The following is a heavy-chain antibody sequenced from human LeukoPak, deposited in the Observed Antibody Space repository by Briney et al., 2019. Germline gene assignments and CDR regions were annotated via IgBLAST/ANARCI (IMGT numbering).Heavy chain of an antibody. CDR2: ISAYNGNT. V-gene: IGHV1-18*01. CDR1: GYTFTSYG. Sequence: ASVTVSCKASGYTFTSYGISWVRQAPGQGLEWMGWISAYNGNTNYAQKFQGRVTITADESTSTAYMELSSLRSEDTAVYYCAGVSTSIAARPFDYWGQGTLVTVSS. J-gene: IGHJ4*02. D-gene: IGHD6-6*01. CDR3: AGVSTSIAARPFDY.